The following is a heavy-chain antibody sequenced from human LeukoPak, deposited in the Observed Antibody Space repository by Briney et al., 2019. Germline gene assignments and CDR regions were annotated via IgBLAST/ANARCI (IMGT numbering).Heavy chain of an antibody. Sequence: PGGSLRLSCAASGFTFSDYSMNWVRQAPGKGPEWVSYISSSGSTIYYADSVKGRFTVSRDNAQNSLYLQMSSLRAEDTAVYYCARSPTRDYYGSGSVFDYWGQGTLVTVSS. CDR2: ISSSGSTI. D-gene: IGHD3-10*01. CDR3: ARSPTRDYYGSGSVFDY. CDR1: GFTFSDYS. J-gene: IGHJ4*02. V-gene: IGHV3-48*01.